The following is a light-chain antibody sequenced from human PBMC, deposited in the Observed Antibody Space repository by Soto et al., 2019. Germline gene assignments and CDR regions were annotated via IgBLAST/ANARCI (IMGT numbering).Light chain of an antibody. CDR3: QQRYVSPQP. J-gene: IGKJ1*01. CDR1: QSISSY. CDR2: AAS. Sequence: DIQMTQSPSSLSASVRDRVTITCRASQSISSYLNWYQQKPGKAPNLLIYAASSLQSGVPSRFSGSGSGTHFTLTVSSLQPEDFETYFCQQRYVSPQPFGQGTQGAVK. V-gene: IGKV1-39*01.